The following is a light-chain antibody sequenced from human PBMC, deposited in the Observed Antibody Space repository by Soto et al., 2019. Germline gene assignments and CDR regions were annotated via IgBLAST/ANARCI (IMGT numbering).Light chain of an antibody. CDR3: QQLNSYLWT. Sequence: DIQLTQSPSFLSASVGDRVTITCRASQGISSYLAWYQQKPGKAPKLLIYAASTLQSGVPSRFSGSASGTEFPLKISSLQPEDFATYYCQQLNSYLWTFGQGTKVEIK. J-gene: IGKJ1*01. V-gene: IGKV1-9*01. CDR1: QGISSY. CDR2: AAS.